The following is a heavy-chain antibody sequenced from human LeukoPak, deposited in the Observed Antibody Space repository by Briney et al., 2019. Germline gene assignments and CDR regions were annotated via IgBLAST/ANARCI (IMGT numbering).Heavy chain of an antibody. D-gene: IGHD1-1*01. J-gene: IGHJ4*02. CDR2: ISSNGGST. CDR3: AKDINWEGELVDY. CDR1: GFTFSSYA. Sequence: GGSLRLSCAASGFTFSSYAMHWVRQAPGKGLEYVSAISSNGGSTYYANSVKGRFTISRDNSKNTLYLQMNSLRAEDTAVYYCAKDINWEGELVDYWGQGTLVTVSS. V-gene: IGHV3-64*01.